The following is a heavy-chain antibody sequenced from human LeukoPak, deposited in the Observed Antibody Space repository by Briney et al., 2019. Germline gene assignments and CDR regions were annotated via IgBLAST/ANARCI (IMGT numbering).Heavy chain of an antibody. CDR3: AGGLIYCGGDCYRAFDI. CDR1: GFTFSSHT. J-gene: IGHJ3*02. V-gene: IGHV3-48*02. CDR2: ISSSSSRI. Sequence: GGSLRLSCAASGFTFSSHTMNWVRQAPGKGLEWVSYISSSSSRIYYADSVKGRFTISRDNAKNSLYLQMNSLRDEDTAVYYCAGGLIYCGGDCYRAFDIWGQGTMVTVSS. D-gene: IGHD2-21*02.